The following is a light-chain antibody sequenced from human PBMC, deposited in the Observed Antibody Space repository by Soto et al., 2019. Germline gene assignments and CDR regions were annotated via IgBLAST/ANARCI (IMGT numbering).Light chain of an antibody. V-gene: IGKV1-39*01. Sequence: DIQMTQSPSSLSASVGDRVTLTCRASQSISTYLNWYQKKPGKAPKLLIHAASSLQSGVTSRFSGSGSGTDFTLTISSLQPEDFATYYCQQSYSTPPDTFGQGTMVEIK. CDR2: AAS. CDR3: QQSYSTPPDT. J-gene: IGKJ2*01. CDR1: QSISTY.